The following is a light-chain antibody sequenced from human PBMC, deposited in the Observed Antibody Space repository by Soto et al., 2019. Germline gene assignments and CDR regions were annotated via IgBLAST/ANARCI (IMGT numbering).Light chain of an antibody. CDR1: QSVSSSY. CDR2: GAS. Sequence: EIVLTQSPGTLSLSPGERATLSCRARQSVSSSYLAWYQQKPGQAPRLLIYGASSRATGIPDRFSGSGSGTDFTLTISRLEPEDFAVYYCQQRKNWLLTFGQWTRLEI. J-gene: IGKJ5*01. V-gene: IGKV3D-20*02. CDR3: QQRKNWLLT.